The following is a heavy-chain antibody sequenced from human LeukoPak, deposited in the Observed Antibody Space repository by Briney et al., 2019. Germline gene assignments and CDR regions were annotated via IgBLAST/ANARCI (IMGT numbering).Heavy chain of an antibody. CDR3: AREDSSGYYGYYYYYMDV. CDR2: IYYSGST. V-gene: IGHV4-59*01. J-gene: IGHJ6*03. Sequence: ETLSLTCTVSGGSISSYYWSWIRQPPGKGLEWIGYIYYSGSTNYNPSLKSRVTISVDTSKNQFSLKLSSVTAADTAVYYCAREDSSGYYGYYYYYMDVWGKGTTVTVSS. CDR1: GGSISSYY. D-gene: IGHD3-22*01.